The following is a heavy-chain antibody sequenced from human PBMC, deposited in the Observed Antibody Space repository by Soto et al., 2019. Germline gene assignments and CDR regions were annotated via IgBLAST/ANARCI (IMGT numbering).Heavy chain of an antibody. V-gene: IGHV3-64*01. CDR3: ASLHYDFWSGYSWNSGSYYMDV. Sequence: GGSLRLSCAASGFTFSSYAMHWVRQAPGKGLEYVSAISSNGGSTYYANSVKGRFTISRDNSKNTLYLQMGSLRAEDMAVYYCASLHYDFWSGYSWNSGSYYMDVWGKGTTVTVSS. J-gene: IGHJ6*03. CDR1: GFTFSSYA. D-gene: IGHD3-3*01. CDR2: ISSNGGST.